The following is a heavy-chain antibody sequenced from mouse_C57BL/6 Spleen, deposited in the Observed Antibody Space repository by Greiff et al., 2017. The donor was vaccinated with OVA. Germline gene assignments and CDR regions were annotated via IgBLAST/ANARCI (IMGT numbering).Heavy chain of an antibody. J-gene: IGHJ2*01. CDR3: ARGEFTTVVATDY. CDR2: IDPSDSYT. V-gene: IGHV1-50*01. CDR1: GYTFTSYW. D-gene: IGHD1-1*01. Sequence: VQLQQSGAELVKPGASVKLSCKASGYTFTSYWMQWVKQRPGQGLEWIGEIDPSDSYTNYNQKFKGKATLTVDTSSSTAYMQLSSLTSEDSAVYYCARGEFTTVVATDYWGQGTTLTVSS.